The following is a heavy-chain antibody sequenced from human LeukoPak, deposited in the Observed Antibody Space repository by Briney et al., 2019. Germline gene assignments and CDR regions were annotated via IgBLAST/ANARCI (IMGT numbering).Heavy chain of an antibody. CDR3: ARDGSAYNFDY. V-gene: IGHV3-74*01. CDR1: GFTFSPAW. J-gene: IGHJ4*02. D-gene: IGHD5-24*01. Sequence: GGSLRLSCAASGFTFSPAWMHWVRQAPGKGLEWVSRINNDGSYISYADSVKGRFTISRDNAKNTLSLQMNSLRAEDTAVYFCARDGSAYNFDYWGQGVLVTVSS. CDR2: INNDGSYI.